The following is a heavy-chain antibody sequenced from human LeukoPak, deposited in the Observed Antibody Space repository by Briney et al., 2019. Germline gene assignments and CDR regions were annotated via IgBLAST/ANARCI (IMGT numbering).Heavy chain of an antibody. CDR3: ASGWSLDY. Sequence: GGSLRLSCAASGFTFDDYAMHWVRQAPGKGLEWVSGISWNSGSIGYADSVKGRFTISRDNAKNSLYLQMNSLRAEDTALYYCASGWSLDYWGQGTLVTVSS. D-gene: IGHD6-19*01. CDR1: GFTFDDYA. J-gene: IGHJ4*02. CDR2: ISWNSGSI. V-gene: IGHV3-9*01.